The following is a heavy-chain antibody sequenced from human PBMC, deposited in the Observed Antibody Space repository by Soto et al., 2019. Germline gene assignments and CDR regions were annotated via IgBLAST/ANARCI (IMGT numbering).Heavy chain of an antibody. D-gene: IGHD3-10*02. J-gene: IGHJ4*02. CDR2: IYWDDDK. Sequence: QITLKESGPTLVKPTQTLTLTCTFCGFSLSTNGVGVGWIRQPPGKALEWLALIYWDDDKRYSPSLKSRLTXTXGTSKNRVVLTMTNMDPVDTATYYCAHSPRITMYDYWGQGTLVTVSS. V-gene: IGHV2-5*02. CDR1: GFSLSTNGVG. CDR3: AHSPRITMYDY.